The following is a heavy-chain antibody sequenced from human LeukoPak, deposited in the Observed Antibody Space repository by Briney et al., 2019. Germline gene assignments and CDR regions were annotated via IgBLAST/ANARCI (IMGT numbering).Heavy chain of an antibody. V-gene: IGHV4-59*01. J-gene: IGHJ4*02. CDR2: IYYSGST. Sequence: SETLSLTCTVSGGSISTYYWSWIRQPPGKGLEWIGYIYYSGSTNYNPSLKSRVTISVDTSKNQFSLKLSSVTAADTAVYYCARAPSAKNSSPYFLDYWGQGTLVNVSS. CDR3: ARAPSAKNSSPYFLDY. CDR1: GGSISTYY. D-gene: IGHD6-6*01.